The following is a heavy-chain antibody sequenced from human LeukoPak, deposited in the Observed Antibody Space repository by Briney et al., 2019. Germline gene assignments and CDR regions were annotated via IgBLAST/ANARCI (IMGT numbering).Heavy chain of an antibody. J-gene: IGHJ4*02. CDR3: ARGSWGEIAGRKSFEF. D-gene: IGHD6-6*01. CDR1: EYTFTSYD. V-gene: IGHV1-8*01. CDR2: MNPHSGNT. Sequence: GASVTVSCKASEYTFTSYDINWVRQATGQGLEWMGWMNPHSGNTGYAQKFQGRVTMTRVTSISTAYMELNNLTSEDTAVYYCARGSWGEIAGRKSFEFWGQGSLVTVSS.